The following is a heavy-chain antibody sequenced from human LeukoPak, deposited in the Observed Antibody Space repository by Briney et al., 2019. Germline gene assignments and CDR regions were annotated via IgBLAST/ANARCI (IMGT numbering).Heavy chain of an antibody. D-gene: IGHD2-2*02. CDR1: GYTFTSYD. J-gene: IGHJ4*02. CDR2: MNPNSGNT. CDR3: ARGGYCSSTSCYTFIDY. Sequence: ASVKVSCKASGYTFTSYDINWVRQATGQGLGWMGWMNPNSGNTGYAQKFQGRVTMTRNTSISTAYMELSSLRSEDTAVYYCARGGYCSSTSCYTFIDYWGQGTLVTVSS. V-gene: IGHV1-8*01.